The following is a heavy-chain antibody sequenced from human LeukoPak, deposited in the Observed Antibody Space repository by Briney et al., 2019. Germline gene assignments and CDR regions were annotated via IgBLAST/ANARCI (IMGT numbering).Heavy chain of an antibody. V-gene: IGHV6-1*01. CDR3: AREKDYIGFDY. D-gene: IGHD4-11*01. CDR1: GHSVSSNSAA. J-gene: IGHJ4*02. Sequence: LSLTSAISGHSVSSNSAAWSWLRQSPSKGLEWLGRTYYRSKWYNEYSVSVKSRITINPDTSKNQLSLQLNSATPEDTAVYYCAREKDYIGFDYWGQGTLVTVSS. CDR2: TYYRSKWYN.